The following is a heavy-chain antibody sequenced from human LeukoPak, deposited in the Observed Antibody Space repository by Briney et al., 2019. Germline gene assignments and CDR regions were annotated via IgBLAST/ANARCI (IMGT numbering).Heavy chain of an antibody. D-gene: IGHD1-14*01. Sequence: GGSLRLSCAASGFTFSIYWMSWVRQAPGRGLEWVANIKQDGSEKYYVGSVKGRFPISRDNADNSLYLQMNSLRAEDTAVYYCARLRTFDYWGQRTLVTVSS. CDR2: IKQDGSEK. J-gene: IGHJ4*02. CDR3: ARLRTFDY. V-gene: IGHV3-7*03. CDR1: GFTFSIYW.